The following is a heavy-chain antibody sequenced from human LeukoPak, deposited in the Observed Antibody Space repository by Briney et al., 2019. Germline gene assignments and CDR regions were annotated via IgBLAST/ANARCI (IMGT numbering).Heavy chain of an antibody. CDR2: ISPGDSDT. Sequence: GESLKISCKGSGYSLTNYWIGWLRQMPGKGLEWMGNISPGDSDTRYSPSFQGQVTISVDKSISTAYLQWNSLKASDTAMYYCARVRLDYDYVWGSYRAPSYYYYMDVWGKGTTVTVSS. CDR3: ARVRLDYDYVWGSYRAPSYYYYMDV. J-gene: IGHJ6*03. D-gene: IGHD3-16*02. V-gene: IGHV5-51*01. CDR1: GYSLTNYW.